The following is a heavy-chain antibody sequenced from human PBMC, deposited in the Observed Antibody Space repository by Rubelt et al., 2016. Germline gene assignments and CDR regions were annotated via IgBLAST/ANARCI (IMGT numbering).Heavy chain of an antibody. J-gene: IGHJ5*02. CDR3: ARNYGSGSYYYSWFDP. Sequence: SYATHWVRQAPGKGLEWVAVISYDGSNKYYADPVKGRFTISRDNSKNSLYLQMNSLRAEDTAVYYCARNYGSGSYYYSWFDPWGQGTLVTVSS. V-gene: IGHV3-30*04. CDR2: ISYDGSNK. CDR1: SYA. D-gene: IGHD3-10*01.